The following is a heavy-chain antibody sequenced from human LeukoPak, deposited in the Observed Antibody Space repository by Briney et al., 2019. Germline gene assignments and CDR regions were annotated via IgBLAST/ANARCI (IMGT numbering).Heavy chain of an antibody. CDR3: ARRTQNDDLWSGSPDWYFDL. Sequence: GGSLRLSCVVSGFTFRSYTMNWVRQAPGKGLEWISSISSSSDYIYYIGSVRGRFTISRDNAKNSVYLQMDSLRPEDTAVYYCARRTQNDDLWSGSPDWYFDLWGRGTLVIASS. CDR2: ISSSSDYI. V-gene: IGHV3-21*06. J-gene: IGHJ2*01. CDR1: GFTFRSYT. D-gene: IGHD3-3*01.